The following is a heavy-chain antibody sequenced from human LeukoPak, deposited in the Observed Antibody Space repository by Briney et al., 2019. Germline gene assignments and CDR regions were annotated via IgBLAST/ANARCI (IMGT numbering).Heavy chain of an antibody. Sequence: GGSLRLSCAASGFTFSSYAMHWVRQAPGKGLEWVAVISYDGSNKYYADSVKGRFTISRDNSKNTLYLQMNSLRAEDTAVYYCARGGYGDYYFDYWGQGTLVTVS. D-gene: IGHD4-17*01. V-gene: IGHV3-30*04. CDR1: GFTFSSYA. CDR2: ISYDGSNK. J-gene: IGHJ4*02. CDR3: ARGGYGDYYFDY.